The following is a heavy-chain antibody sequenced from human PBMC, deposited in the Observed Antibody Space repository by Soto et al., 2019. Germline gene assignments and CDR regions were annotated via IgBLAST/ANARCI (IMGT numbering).Heavy chain of an antibody. CDR1: GASVNSSHW. CDR2: IYHVGFT. V-gene: IGHV4-4*02. CDR3: ARVRPPTSASPAAVLYYFDY. J-gene: IGHJ4*02. Sequence: QVHLQESGPGLVKPSGTLSLTCGVSGASVNSSHWWTWVRQPPGKGLEWIGEIYHVGFTSYNPSLKSRVIMSMDQSRNQFSLKMSSVTAADTAVYYCARVRPPTSASPAAVLYYFDYWGQVSLVTVSS. D-gene: IGHD2-2*01.